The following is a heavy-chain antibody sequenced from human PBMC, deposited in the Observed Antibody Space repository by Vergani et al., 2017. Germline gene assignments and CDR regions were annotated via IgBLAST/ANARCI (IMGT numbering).Heavy chain of an antibody. V-gene: IGHV3-15*07. Sequence: EVLLVESGGGPVKPGGSLRLSCVVSGINFKNSWMEWARHVPGKGLQWVGRLKSVSDGETADHAAPVIGRFFISRDDSRNTLYLEMSSLKSEDKGVYYCTTTSGLTCPRLGCSSWPARWRQGTLVTVSS. D-gene: IGHD6-6*01. CDR1: GINFKNSW. CDR3: TTTSGLTCPRLGCSSWPAR. CDR2: LKSVSDGETA. J-gene: IGHJ4*02.